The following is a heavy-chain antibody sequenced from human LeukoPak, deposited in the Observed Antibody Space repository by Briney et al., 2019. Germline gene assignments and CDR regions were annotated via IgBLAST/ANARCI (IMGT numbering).Heavy chain of an antibody. CDR3: ARGYYDSGGYYYDY. Sequence: GRSLRLSCAASGFTFSSYAMHWVRQAPGKGLEWVAVISYDGSNKYYADSVKGRFTISRDNPKNTLYLQMGSLSAEDMAVYYCARGYYDSGGYYYDYWGPGTLVTVSS. D-gene: IGHD3-22*01. J-gene: IGHJ4*02. CDR1: GFTFSSYA. CDR2: ISYDGSNK. V-gene: IGHV3-30*15.